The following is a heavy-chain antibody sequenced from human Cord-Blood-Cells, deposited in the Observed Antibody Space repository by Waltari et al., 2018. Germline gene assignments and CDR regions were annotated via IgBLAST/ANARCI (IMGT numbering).Heavy chain of an antibody. Sequence: QVQLVQSGAEVKKPGASVKVSCKASGYTFTSYDINWVRQATGQGLEWMGWMNPKSGNTGHAQKYQGRVTITRNTSISTAYMALSSLRSEDTAVYYCARGVVPAALYYYYGMDVWGQGTTVTVSS. J-gene: IGHJ6*02. D-gene: IGHD2-2*01. CDR1: GYTFTSYD. V-gene: IGHV1-8*03. CDR2: MNPKSGNT. CDR3: ARGVVPAALYYYYGMDV.